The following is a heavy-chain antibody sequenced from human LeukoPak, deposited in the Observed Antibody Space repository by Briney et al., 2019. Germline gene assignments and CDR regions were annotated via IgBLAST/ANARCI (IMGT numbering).Heavy chain of an antibody. CDR1: GGSISSYY. CDR3: AGINLKYYYDSSGYKVDAFDI. Sequence: SETLSLTCTVSGGSISSYYWSWIRQPPGKGLEWIGYIYYSGSTNYNPSLKSRVTISVDTSKNQFSLKLSSVTAADTAVYYCAGINLKYYYDSSGYKVDAFDIWGQGTLVTVSS. V-gene: IGHV4-59*08. J-gene: IGHJ4*02. CDR2: IYYSGST. D-gene: IGHD3-22*01.